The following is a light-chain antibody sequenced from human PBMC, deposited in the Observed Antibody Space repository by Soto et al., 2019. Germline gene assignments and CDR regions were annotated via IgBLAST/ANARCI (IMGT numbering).Light chain of an antibody. CDR2: EVS. CDR3: SSYTSSSTYV. J-gene: IGLJ7*01. V-gene: IGLV2-14*01. CDR1: NSDVGSYKY. Sequence: QSALTQPASVSGSPGQSITISCTGTNSDVGSYKYVSWYQYHPGKAPKLMIFEVSNRPSGVSNRFSGSKSGNTASLTISGLQAEDEADYYCSSYTSSSTYVFGSGTQLTVL.